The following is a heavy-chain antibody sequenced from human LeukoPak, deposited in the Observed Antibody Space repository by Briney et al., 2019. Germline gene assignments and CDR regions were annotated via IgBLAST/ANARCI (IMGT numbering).Heavy chain of an antibody. Sequence: GGSLRLSCAASGFTFSSYGMHWVRQAPGKGLEWVAFIRYDGSNKYYADSVKGRFTISRDNSKNTLYLQMNSLRAEDTAVYYCAGGRPAGSSSWPQYYFDYWGQGTLVTVSS. CDR1: GFTFSSYG. V-gene: IGHV3-30*02. J-gene: IGHJ4*02. CDR3: AGGRPAGSSSWPQYYFDY. CDR2: IRYDGSNK. D-gene: IGHD6-13*01.